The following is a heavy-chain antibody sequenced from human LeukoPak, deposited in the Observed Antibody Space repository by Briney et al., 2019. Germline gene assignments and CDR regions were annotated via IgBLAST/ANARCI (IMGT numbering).Heavy chain of an antibody. CDR3: AKADVYGSGYDY. CDR1: GFTFSSYA. Sequence: GGSLRLSCAASGFTFSSYAMSWVRQAPGKGLVWVSLMCSAGGNTYYADSVKGRFTISRDNSRNTLYLQMNSLRAEDTAVYYCAKADVYGSGYDYSGEGDLGTVSS. J-gene: IGHJ4*02. D-gene: IGHD3-10*01. CDR2: MCSAGGNT. V-gene: IGHV3-23*01.